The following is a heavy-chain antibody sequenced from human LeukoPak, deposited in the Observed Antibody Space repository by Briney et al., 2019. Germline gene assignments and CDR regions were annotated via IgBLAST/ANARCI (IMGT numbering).Heavy chain of an antibody. J-gene: IGHJ3*02. V-gene: IGHV1-8*01. CDR3: ARGQTSNDAFDI. CDR1: GYTFTSYD. CDR2: MNPNSGST. Sequence: ASVKVSCKASGYTFTSYDIHWVRQATGQGLEWMGWMNPNSGSTGYAQKFQGRVTMTRNTSISTAYMELSSLRSEDTAVYYCARGQTSNDAFDIWGQGTMVTVSS. D-gene: IGHD6-6*01.